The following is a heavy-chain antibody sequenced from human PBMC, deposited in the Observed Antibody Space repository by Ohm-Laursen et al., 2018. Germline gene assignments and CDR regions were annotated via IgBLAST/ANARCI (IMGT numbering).Heavy chain of an antibody. V-gene: IGHV4-61*01. Sequence: PGTLSLTCTVSGVSVSSGRYFWSWIRQPPGKGLEWIVHIYYSGSTNYNPSLKRRVAISVDTSKNQFSLRLTSVTAADTAVYYCARIFYGDSDYFDYWGLGTLVSVSS. CDR2: IYYSGST. CDR3: ARIFYGDSDYFDY. CDR1: GVSVSSGRYF. J-gene: IGHJ4*02. D-gene: IGHD4-17*01.